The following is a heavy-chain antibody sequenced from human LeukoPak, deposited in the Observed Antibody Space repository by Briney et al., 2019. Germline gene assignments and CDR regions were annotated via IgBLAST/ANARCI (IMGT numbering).Heavy chain of an antibody. V-gene: IGHV3-21*01. D-gene: IGHD3-3*01. Sequence: PGGSLRLSCAASGFTFSSYSMNWVRQAPGKGLEWVSSISSSSSYIYYADSVKGRFTISRDNAKNSLYLQMNSLRAEDTAVYYCAREAIFGVVFSWFDPWGQGTLVTVSS. CDR1: GFTFSSYS. CDR2: ISSSSSYI. J-gene: IGHJ5*02. CDR3: AREAIFGVVFSWFDP.